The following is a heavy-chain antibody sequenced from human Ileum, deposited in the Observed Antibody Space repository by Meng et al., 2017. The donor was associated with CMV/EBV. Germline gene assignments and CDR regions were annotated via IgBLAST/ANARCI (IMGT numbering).Heavy chain of an antibody. V-gene: IGHV4-34*01. D-gene: IGHD1-14*01. CDR1: GGSFSAYY. Sequence: QVQLQPWGAGLLKPPETLSITCAVYGGSFSAYYWSWIRQPPGKGLEWIGEINHSGSTNYNPSLKSRITISVDTSKNQFSLKLTSVTAADTAVYFCASLAPLNNAKDKIPSGYWGQGTLVTVSS. CDR3: ASLAPLNNAKDKIPSGY. CDR2: INHSGST. J-gene: IGHJ4*02.